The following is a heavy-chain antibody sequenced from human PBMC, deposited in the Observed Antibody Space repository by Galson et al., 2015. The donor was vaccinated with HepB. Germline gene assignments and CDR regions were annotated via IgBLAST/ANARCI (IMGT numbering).Heavy chain of an antibody. J-gene: IGHJ4*02. D-gene: IGHD3-22*01. CDR2: ISGSGGST. CDR1: GSTFSSYA. Sequence: SLRLSCAASGSTFSSYAMSWVRQAPGKGLEWVSAISGSGGSTYYADSVKGRFTISRDNSKNTLYLQMNSLRAEDTAVYYCAKDASMIVVVTIDYWGQGTLVTVSS. CDR3: AKDASMIVVVTIDY. V-gene: IGHV3-23*01.